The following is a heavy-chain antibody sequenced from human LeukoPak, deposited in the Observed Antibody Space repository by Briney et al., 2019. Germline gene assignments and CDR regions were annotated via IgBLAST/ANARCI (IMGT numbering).Heavy chain of an antibody. D-gene: IGHD3-22*01. J-gene: IGHJ5*02. Sequence: PSETLSLTCAVYGGSFSGYYWSWIRQPPGKGLEWIGEINHSGSTNYNPSLKSRVTISVDTSKNQFSLKLSSVTAADTAVYYRARGIRYYYDSSGYYPLNWFDPWGQGTLVTVSS. CDR1: GGSFSGYY. CDR3: ARGIRYYYDSSGYYPLNWFDP. CDR2: INHSGST. V-gene: IGHV4-34*01.